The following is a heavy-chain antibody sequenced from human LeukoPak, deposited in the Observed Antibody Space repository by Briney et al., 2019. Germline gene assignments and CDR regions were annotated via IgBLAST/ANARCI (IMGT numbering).Heavy chain of an antibody. Sequence: GASVKVSCKASGGTFSSYAISWVRQAPGQGLEWMGRIIPILGIANYAQKFQGRVTITADKSTSTAYMELSSLRSEDTAVYYCARTHLSDDLDSSGYYWGAWGQGTLVTVSS. V-gene: IGHV1-69*04. CDR1: GGTFSSYA. CDR2: IIPILGIA. D-gene: IGHD3-22*01. J-gene: IGHJ5*02. CDR3: ARTHLSDDLDSSGYYWGA.